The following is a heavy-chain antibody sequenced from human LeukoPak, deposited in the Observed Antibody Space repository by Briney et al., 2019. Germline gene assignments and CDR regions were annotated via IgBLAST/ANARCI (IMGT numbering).Heavy chain of an antibody. CDR3: ASYRVSHGMDV. Sequence: GGSLRLSCAASGFTFDDYAMHWVRHAPGKGLEWVSGISWNSGSIGYADSVKGRFTISRDNAKNSLYLQMNSLRAEDTAIYYCASYRVSHGMDVWGQGTTVTVSS. D-gene: IGHD3-10*01. CDR2: ISWNSGSI. V-gene: IGHV3-9*01. J-gene: IGHJ6*02. CDR1: GFTFDDYA.